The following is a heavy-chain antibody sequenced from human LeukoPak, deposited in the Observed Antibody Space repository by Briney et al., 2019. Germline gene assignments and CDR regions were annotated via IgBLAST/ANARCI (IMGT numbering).Heavy chain of an antibody. Sequence: PSETLSLTCAVAGASISVSEYFWGWIRQPRGKGLEWIGSIYHTGHTYCNPSLKSRVTISRDTSRNNFFLKLSSVTAADTAVYYCARLGYYDTSTGSRPSDSWGQGTLVTVSS. J-gene: IGHJ4*02. CDR1: GASISVSEYF. V-gene: IGHV4-39*02. CDR3: ARLGYYDTSTGSRPSDS. D-gene: IGHD3-9*01. CDR2: IYHTGHT.